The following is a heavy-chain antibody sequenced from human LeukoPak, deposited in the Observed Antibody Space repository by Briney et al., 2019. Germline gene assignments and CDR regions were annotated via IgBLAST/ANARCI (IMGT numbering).Heavy chain of an antibody. D-gene: IGHD6-19*01. CDR3: ARDLSGSGWGKYYYYMDV. CDR2: IYTSGST. V-gene: IGHV4-4*07. CDR1: CGSISSYY. J-gene: IGHJ6*03. Sequence: TSETLSLTCTVSCGSISSYYWSWIRQPAGKGLEWIGRIYTSGSTNYNPSLKSRVTMSVDTSKNQFSLKLSSVTAADTAVYYCARDLSGSGWGKYYYYMDVWGKGTTVTVSS.